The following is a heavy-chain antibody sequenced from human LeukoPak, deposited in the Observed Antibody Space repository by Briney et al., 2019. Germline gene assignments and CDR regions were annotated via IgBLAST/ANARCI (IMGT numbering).Heavy chain of an antibody. J-gene: IGHJ3*02. V-gene: IGHV3-21*01. CDR3: ARECGGSCYSDAFDI. D-gene: IGHD2-15*01. CDR2: ISSSSSYI. CDR1: GFTFSSYS. Sequence: GGSLRLSCAASGFTFSSYSMNWVRQAPGKGLEWVSSISSSSSYIYYADSVKGRFTISRDNAKNSLYLQMNSLRGEDTAVYYCARECGGSCYSDAFDIWGQGTMVTVSS.